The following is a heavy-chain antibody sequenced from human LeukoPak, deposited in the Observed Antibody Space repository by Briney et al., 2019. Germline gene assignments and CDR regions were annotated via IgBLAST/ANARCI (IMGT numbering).Heavy chain of an antibody. V-gene: IGHV1-2*02. Sequence: VSVKVSCKASGYTFTGYYMHWVRQAPGQGLEWMGWINPNSGGRNYAQKFQGRVTMTRDTSISTAYMELSRLRSDDTAVYYCARDRRYQGSYYREDWFDPWGQGTLVTVSS. CDR3: ARDRRYQGSYYREDWFDP. CDR1: GYTFTGYY. J-gene: IGHJ5*02. D-gene: IGHD3-10*01. CDR2: INPNSGGR.